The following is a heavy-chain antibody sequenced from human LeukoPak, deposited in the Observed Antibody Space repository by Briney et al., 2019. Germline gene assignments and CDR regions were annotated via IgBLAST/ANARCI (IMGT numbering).Heavy chain of an antibody. CDR3: ASHPPYY. CDR1: GGSISSHY. V-gene: IGHV4-59*11. J-gene: IGHJ4*02. CDR2: IYYSGST. Sequence: SETLSLTCTVSGGSISSHYWSWIRQPPGKGLEWIGYIYYSGSTNYNPSLKSRVTISVDTSKNQFSLKLSSVTAADTAVYYCASHPPYYWGQGTLVTVSS.